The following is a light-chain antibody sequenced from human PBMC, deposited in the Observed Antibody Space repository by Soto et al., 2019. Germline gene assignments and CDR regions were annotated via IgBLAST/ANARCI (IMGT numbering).Light chain of an antibody. J-gene: IGLJ2*01. CDR1: SGSIASSF. CDR2: DNH. Sequence: NFMLTQPHSVSDSPGKTVTISCTRISGSIASSFVQWHQQRPGRAPTTVIYDNHERPSGVPDRFSGSVDSSSNSASLSISGLKTEDEADYYCQSYDKTNVIFGGGTKLTVL. V-gene: IGLV6-57*04. CDR3: QSYDKTNVI.